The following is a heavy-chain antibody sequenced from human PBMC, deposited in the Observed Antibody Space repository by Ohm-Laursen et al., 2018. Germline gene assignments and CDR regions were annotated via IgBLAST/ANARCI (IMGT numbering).Heavy chain of an antibody. CDR1: GFTVSDSY. CDR2: ISSSGSTI. V-gene: IGHV3-11*01. Sequence: SLRLSCAASGFTVSDSYVSWVRQAPGKGLEWVSYISSSGSTIYYADSVKGRFTISRDNAKNSLYLQMNSLRAEDTAVYYCASGDFWSGYEPDDAFDIWGQGTMVTVSS. CDR3: ASGDFWSGYEPDDAFDI. J-gene: IGHJ3*02. D-gene: IGHD3-3*01.